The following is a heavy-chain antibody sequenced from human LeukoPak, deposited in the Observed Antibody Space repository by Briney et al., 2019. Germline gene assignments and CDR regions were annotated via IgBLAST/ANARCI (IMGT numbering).Heavy chain of an antibody. D-gene: IGHD6-13*01. CDR2: IYDSGST. CDR1: GGSVSSGSYY. CDR3: ARHSRFQQLGSFDS. J-gene: IGHJ4*02. Sequence: SETLSLTCTVSGGSVSSGSYYWSWIRQPPGKGLEWLGYIYDSGSTNYNPSLKSRVTLLVDTSKNQFSLKLRSVTAADTAVYYCARHSRFQQLGSFDSWGQGALVTVSS. V-gene: IGHV4-61*01.